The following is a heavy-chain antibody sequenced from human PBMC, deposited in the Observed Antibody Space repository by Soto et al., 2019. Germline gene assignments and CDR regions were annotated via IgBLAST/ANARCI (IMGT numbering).Heavy chain of an antibody. J-gene: IGHJ4*02. CDR2: IYHSGST. V-gene: IGHV4-4*02. D-gene: IGHD1-1*01. CDR3: ARGGNWNFEFDY. CDR1: GGSISSSNW. Sequence: QVQLQESGPGLVKPSGTLSLTCAVSGGSISSSNWWSWVRHPPGKGLESIGEIYHSGSTNYNPSLNSRVTISVDKSKIQFSLKLSSVTAADTAVYYCARGGNWNFEFDYWGQGTLVTVSS.